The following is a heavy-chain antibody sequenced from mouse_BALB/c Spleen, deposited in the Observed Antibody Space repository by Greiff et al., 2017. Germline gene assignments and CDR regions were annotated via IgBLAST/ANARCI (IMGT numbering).Heavy chain of an antibody. J-gene: IGHJ1*01. Sequence: EVKLMESGPELVKPGASVKMSCKASGYTFTSYVMHWVKQKPGQGLEWIGYINPYNDGTKYNEKFKGKATLTSDKSSSTAYMELSSLTSEDSAVYYCARGDYYGSSPYWYFDVWGAGTTVTVSS. CDR3: ARGDYYGSSPYWYFDV. V-gene: IGHV1-14*01. CDR2: INPYNDGT. D-gene: IGHD1-1*01. CDR1: GYTFTSYV.